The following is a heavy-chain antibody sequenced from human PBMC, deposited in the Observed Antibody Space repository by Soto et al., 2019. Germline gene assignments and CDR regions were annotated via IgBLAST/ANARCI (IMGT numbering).Heavy chain of an antibody. V-gene: IGHV1-69*13. D-gene: IGHD3-22*01. Sequence: ASVKVSCKASGCTFSSYAISWVRQAPGQGLEWMGGIIPIFGTANYAQKFQGRVTITADESTSTAYMELSSLRSEDTAVYYCARLTDYYDSSGYYRHLFDYWGQGTLVTVSS. J-gene: IGHJ4*02. CDR3: ARLTDYYDSSGYYRHLFDY. CDR2: IIPIFGTA. CDR1: GCTFSSYA.